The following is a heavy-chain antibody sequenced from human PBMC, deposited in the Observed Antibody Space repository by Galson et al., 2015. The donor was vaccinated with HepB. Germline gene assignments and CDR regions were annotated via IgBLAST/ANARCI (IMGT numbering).Heavy chain of an antibody. J-gene: IGHJ5*02. V-gene: IGHV3-33*01. CDR2: IWYDGSNK. D-gene: IGHD3-3*01. Sequence: SLRLSCAASGFTFSSYGMHWVRQAPGKGLEWVAVIWYDGSNKYYADSVKGRFTISRDNSKNTLYLQMNSLRAEDTAVYYCARAEGDFWSGYFLPPRKNNWFDPWGQGTLVTVSS. CDR1: GFTFSSYG. CDR3: ARAEGDFWSGYFLPPRKNNWFDP.